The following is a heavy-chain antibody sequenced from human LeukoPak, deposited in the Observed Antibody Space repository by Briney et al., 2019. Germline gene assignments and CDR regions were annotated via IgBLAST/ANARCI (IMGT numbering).Heavy chain of an antibody. Sequence: GGSLRLSCAASGFTFSSYSMNWVRQAPGKGLEWVSYISSGSSTIYYADSVKGRFTISRDNAKNSLYLQMNSLRDEDTAVYYCARDPSVSGTGWFDPWGQGTLVTVSS. CDR2: ISSGSSTI. J-gene: IGHJ5*02. CDR1: GFTFSSYS. CDR3: ARDPSVSGTGWFDP. D-gene: IGHD6-19*01. V-gene: IGHV3-48*02.